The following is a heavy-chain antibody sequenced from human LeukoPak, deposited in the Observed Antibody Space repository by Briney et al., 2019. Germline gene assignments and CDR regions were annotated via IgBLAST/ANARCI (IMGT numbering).Heavy chain of an antibody. D-gene: IGHD6-6*01. CDR2: INPTGGST. J-gene: IGHJ4*02. CDR3: ARTAARRFDY. V-gene: IGHV1-46*01. CDR1: GYTLPSYF. Sequence: ASVKVSCKASGYTLPSYFMHWVRQAPGQGLEWMGIINPTGGSTTYAQKFQGRVTMTRDTSTSTVYMELSSLRSDDTAVCYCARTAARRFDYWGQGTLVTVSS.